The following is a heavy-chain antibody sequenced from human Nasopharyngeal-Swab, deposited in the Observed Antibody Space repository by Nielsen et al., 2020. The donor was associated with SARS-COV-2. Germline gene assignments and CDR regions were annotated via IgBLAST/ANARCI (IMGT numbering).Heavy chain of an antibody. Sequence: ETLSLTCAASGFTFSSYSMNWVRQAPGKGLEWVSSISSSSYIYYADSVKGRFTISRDNAKNSLYLQMNSLRAEDTAVYYCARDYPYSSSWYPYYYYYYMDVWGKGTTVTVSS. V-gene: IGHV3-21*01. D-gene: IGHD6-13*01. CDR1: GFTFSSYS. CDR3: ARDYPYSSSWYPYYYYYYMDV. J-gene: IGHJ6*03. CDR2: ISSSSYI.